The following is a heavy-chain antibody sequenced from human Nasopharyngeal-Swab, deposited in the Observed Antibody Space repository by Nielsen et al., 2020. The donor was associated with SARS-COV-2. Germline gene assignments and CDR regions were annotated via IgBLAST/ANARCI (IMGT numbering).Heavy chain of an antibody. CDR3: ARDLFHSSSWYEDY. Sequence: GESLKISCAASGFTFSSYAMHWVRQAPGKGLEWVAVKSYDGSNKYYADSVRGRFTISRDNSKNTLYLQMNSLRAEDTAVYYCARDLFHSSSWYEDYWGQETLVTVSS. J-gene: IGHJ4*02. CDR2: KSYDGSNK. D-gene: IGHD6-13*01. V-gene: IGHV3-30*04. CDR1: GFTFSSYA.